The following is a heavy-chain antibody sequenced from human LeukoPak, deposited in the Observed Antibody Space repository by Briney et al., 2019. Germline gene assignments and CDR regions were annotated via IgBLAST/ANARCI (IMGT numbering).Heavy chain of an antibody. V-gene: IGHV3-30*18. CDR2: ISYDGSNK. J-gene: IGHJ4*02. D-gene: IGHD3-9*01. CDR1: GFTFSSYG. CDR3: AKDSRAGIRYYDILTQ. Sequence: GGSLRLSCAASGFTFSSYGMHWVRQAPGKGLEWVAVISYDGSNKYYADSVKGRFTISRDNSKNTLYLQMNSLRAEDTAVYYCAKDSRAGIRYYDILTQWGQGTLVTVSS.